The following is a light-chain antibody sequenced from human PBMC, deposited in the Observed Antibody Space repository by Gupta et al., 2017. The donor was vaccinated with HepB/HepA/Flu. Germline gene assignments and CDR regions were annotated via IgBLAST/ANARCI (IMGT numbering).Light chain of an antibody. CDR3: MESTKWPWT. CDR2: KAS. CDR1: RSLVYSDGASY. V-gene: IGKV2-30*01. Sequence: DAVLTQSPLFLVVTPGQPASISCKSSRSLVYSDGASYLSWFHQRPGQSPRRLIYKASNRDSGVPGRFSGSGSGTDFTLKISRVEAEDVGVYYCMESTKWPWTFGPGTKVEIQ. J-gene: IGKJ1*01.